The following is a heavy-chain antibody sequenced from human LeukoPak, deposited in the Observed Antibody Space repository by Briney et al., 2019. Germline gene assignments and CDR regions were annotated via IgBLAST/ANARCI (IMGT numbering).Heavy chain of an antibody. J-gene: IGHJ4*02. CDR2: INPNTGGT. V-gene: IGHV1-2*02. CDR1: GHTFTGYY. CDR3: ARWAALCNDH. Sequence: ASVKVSCKASGHTFTGYYIHWVRQAPGQGLEWMGWINPNTGGTNYVQKFQGRVTMTRDTSISTAYMELSRLTYDDTAVYYCARWAALCNDHWGQGTLVTVSS. D-gene: IGHD6-13*01.